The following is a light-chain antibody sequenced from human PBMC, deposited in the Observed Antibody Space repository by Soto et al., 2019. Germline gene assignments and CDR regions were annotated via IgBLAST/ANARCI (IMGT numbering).Light chain of an antibody. Sequence: QSVLTQPPSASGSPGQSVTISCTATSGDLDIYDSVSWYQQHPGEAPKLMIYEVSKPPSGVPDRFSGSKSGNTASLTVSGLQAEDEADYYCSSNAGNIEVFGGGTKLTVL. J-gene: IGLJ2*01. CDR2: EVS. V-gene: IGLV2-8*01. CDR1: SGDLDIYDS. CDR3: SSNAGNIEV.